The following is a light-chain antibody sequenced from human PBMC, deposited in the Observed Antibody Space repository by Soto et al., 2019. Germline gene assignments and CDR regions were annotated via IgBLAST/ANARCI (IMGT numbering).Light chain of an antibody. Sequence: QSVLTQPPSASGSPGQSVTISCTGTSSDVGGYNYVSWYQQHPGKAPKLMIYEVSKRPSGVPDRFSGSKSGNTASLTVSGFQAEDEADYYCSSYAGSNNSDRYVFGTGTKVTVL. CDR3: SSYAGSNNSDRYV. V-gene: IGLV2-8*01. CDR2: EVS. CDR1: SSDVGGYNY. J-gene: IGLJ1*01.